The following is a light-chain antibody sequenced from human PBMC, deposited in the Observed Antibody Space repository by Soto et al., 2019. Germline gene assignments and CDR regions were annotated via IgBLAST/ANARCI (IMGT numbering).Light chain of an antibody. CDR1: SSNIGSHT. CDR2: SND. Sequence: QSVLTQLPSASGTPGQRVTISCSGSSSNIGSHTVSWFQHLPGTAPKLLIYSNDQRPSGVPDRFSGSKSGTSASLAISGLQSEDEADYYCAAWDASLNGWVFGGGTKVTVL. V-gene: IGLV1-44*01. CDR3: AAWDASLNGWV. J-gene: IGLJ3*02.